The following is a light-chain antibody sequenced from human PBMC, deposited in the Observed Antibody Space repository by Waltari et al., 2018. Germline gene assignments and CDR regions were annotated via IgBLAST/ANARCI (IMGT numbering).Light chain of an antibody. Sequence: DIVMTQSPDSLAVSLGERATINCKSSQSVLYSSNNKNYFAWYQQKPGQPPKLLIYWASTRESGFPDRFSGSGSGTDFTLTISSLQAEDVAVYYCQQYYSTLTWTFGQGTKVEIK. V-gene: IGKV4-1*01. CDR1: QSVLYSSNNKNY. CDR3: QQYYSTLTWT. CDR2: WAS. J-gene: IGKJ1*01.